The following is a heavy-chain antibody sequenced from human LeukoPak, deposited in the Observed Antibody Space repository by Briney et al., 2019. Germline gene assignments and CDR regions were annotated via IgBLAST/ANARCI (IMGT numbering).Heavy chain of an antibody. CDR2: ISDSGNT. Sequence: GGSLRLSCAASGFTLSSYAMSWVRQAPGKGLEWVSAISDSGNTYHADSVKGRFTISRDSSKNTLFLQMNRLRTEDVAVYFCAKATVYGDSSAYFDYWGQGTLVTVSS. CDR3: AKATVYGDSSAYFDY. V-gene: IGHV3-23*01. J-gene: IGHJ4*02. D-gene: IGHD3-22*01. CDR1: GFTLSSYA.